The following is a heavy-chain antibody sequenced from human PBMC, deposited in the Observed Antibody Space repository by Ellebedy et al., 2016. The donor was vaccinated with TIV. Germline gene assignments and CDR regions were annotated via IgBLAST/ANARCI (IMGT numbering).Heavy chain of an antibody. Sequence: ASVKVSCXASGYTFTSYGINWVRQAPGQGLEWMGWISAYNGNTNYAQNLQGRVTMTTDASTSTAYMELRSLRSDDTAVYYCARARTGYDRDWFDPWGQGTLVTVSS. V-gene: IGHV1-18*01. CDR1: GYTFTSYG. CDR3: ARARTGYDRDWFDP. D-gene: IGHD5-12*01. CDR2: ISAYNGNT. J-gene: IGHJ5*02.